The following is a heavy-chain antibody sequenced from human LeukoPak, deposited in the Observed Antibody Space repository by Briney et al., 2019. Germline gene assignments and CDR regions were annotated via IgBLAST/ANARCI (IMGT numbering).Heavy chain of an antibody. V-gene: IGHV3-30*02. Sequence: PGGSLRLSCAASGFTFSSYGMHWVRQAPGKGLEWVAFIRYDGSNKYYADSVKGRFTISRDNSKNTLYLQMNSLRAEDTAVYYCAKGSRLRFLEWWADYWGQGTLVTVSS. CDR2: IRYDGSNK. CDR3: AKGSRLRFLEWWADY. CDR1: GFTFSSYG. J-gene: IGHJ4*02. D-gene: IGHD3-3*01.